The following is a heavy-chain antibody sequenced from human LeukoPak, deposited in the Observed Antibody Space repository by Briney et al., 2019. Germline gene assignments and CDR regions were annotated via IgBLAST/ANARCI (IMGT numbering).Heavy chain of an antibody. CDR3: ARTLITSGGANFDY. CDR2: INPNGGST. Sequence: GASVKVSCKASGYTFTSHYMHWVRQAPGQGLEWMGIINPNGGSTTYTQKLQGRVTMTRDTSTTTVYMELSSLRPEDTAVYYCARTLITSGGANFDYWGQGTLVTVSS. D-gene: IGHD3-16*01. CDR1: GYTFTSHY. V-gene: IGHV1-46*04. J-gene: IGHJ4*02.